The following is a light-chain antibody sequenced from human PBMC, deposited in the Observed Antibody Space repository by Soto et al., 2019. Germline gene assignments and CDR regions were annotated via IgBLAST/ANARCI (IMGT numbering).Light chain of an antibody. CDR2: GAS. V-gene: IGKV3-15*01. J-gene: IGKJ4*01. CDR3: QQYSDWPLS. Sequence: EIVMTQSLATLSVSPGERAILSCRATQSVSSNLAWYQQKPGLAPRLLIYGASTRATGVPARFSGSGSGTELTLTISSLQSEDFAVYYCQQYSDWPLSFGGGTKVEIK. CDR1: QSVSSN.